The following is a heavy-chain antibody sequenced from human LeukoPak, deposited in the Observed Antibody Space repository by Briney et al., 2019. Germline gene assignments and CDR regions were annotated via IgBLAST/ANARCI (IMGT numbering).Heavy chain of an antibody. D-gene: IGHD6-13*01. V-gene: IGHV3-30*18. CDR3: AKEPRAGTRVGYYMDV. Sequence: GRSLRLSCAASGFTFSGYCMNWVRQAPGKGLEWVAFIQYDGNNEYYADSVKGRFTISRDNSKNTLYLQMNSLRAEDTAVYYCAKEPRAGTRVGYYMDVWGKGTTVTISS. CDR1: GFTFSGYC. CDR2: IQYDGNNE. J-gene: IGHJ6*03.